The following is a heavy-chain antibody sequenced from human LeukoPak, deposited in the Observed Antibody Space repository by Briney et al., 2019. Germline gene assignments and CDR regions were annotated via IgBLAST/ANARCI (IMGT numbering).Heavy chain of an antibody. Sequence: GESLKISCKGSGYRFTSYWIGWVRQMPGKGLEWMGIIYPGDSDTRYSPSFQGQVTISADKSISTAYLQWSSLKASDTAMYYCARSSSSATHAFDIWGQGTMVTVSS. CDR3: ARSSSSATHAFDI. D-gene: IGHD2-2*01. CDR2: IYPGDSDT. CDR1: GYRFTSYW. V-gene: IGHV5-51*01. J-gene: IGHJ3*02.